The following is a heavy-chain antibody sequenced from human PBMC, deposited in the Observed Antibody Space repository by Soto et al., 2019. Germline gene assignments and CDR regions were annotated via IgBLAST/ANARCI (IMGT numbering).Heavy chain of an antibody. D-gene: IGHD3-10*01. V-gene: IGHV3-74*01. Sequence: EVQLEESGGGSVQLGESLRVSCVASGFSFRNQWMHWVRQVAGKGLVWVSRINGDGTRTSYADFVKCRFTVSRDNARNLLFLQLNSLTVDDSGVYHCARGGAAGRGDAIDMWGPGTTVAVTS. CDR2: INGDGTRT. J-gene: IGHJ3*02. CDR3: ARGGAAGRGDAIDM. CDR1: GFSFRNQW.